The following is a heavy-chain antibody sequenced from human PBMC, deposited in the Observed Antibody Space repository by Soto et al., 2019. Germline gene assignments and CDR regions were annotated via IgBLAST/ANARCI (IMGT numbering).Heavy chain of an antibody. J-gene: IGHJ3*02. CDR1: GGSISSSGYY. CDR2: IYFSGST. CDR3: ARRVLPGDHVDLAAFDI. D-gene: IGHD7-27*01. V-gene: IGHV4-39*01. Sequence: QLQLQESGPGLVKPSETLSLTCTVSGGSISSSGYYWGWIRQPPGKGLEWIGSIYFSGSTYYNPSLKSRVTISVDTSKNQFSLRLSSVTAADTAVYFCARRVLPGDHVDLAAFDIWGQGTMVTVSS.